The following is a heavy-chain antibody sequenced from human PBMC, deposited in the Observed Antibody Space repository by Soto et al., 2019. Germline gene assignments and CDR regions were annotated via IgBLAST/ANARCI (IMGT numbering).Heavy chain of an antibody. Sequence: EVQLVESGGGLVQPGGSLRLSCAASGFTFSDHHMDWVRQAPGKGLEWVGRTRNKANSYTTEYAASVKGRFTISRDDSKNSLYLQMNILKTEDTAVYYCSRDLGSWGQGTLVTVSS. V-gene: IGHV3-72*01. CDR1: GFTFSDHH. J-gene: IGHJ5*02. CDR2: TRNKANSYTT. CDR3: SRDLGS.